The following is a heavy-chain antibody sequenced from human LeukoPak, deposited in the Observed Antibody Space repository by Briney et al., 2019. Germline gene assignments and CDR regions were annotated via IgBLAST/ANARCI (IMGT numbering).Heavy chain of an antibody. CDR3: ARAGYSSSWYLGFDY. D-gene: IGHD6-13*01. J-gene: IGHJ4*02. V-gene: IGHV4-59*01. CDR1: GGSISSYY. Sequence: SETLSLTCTVSGGSISSYYWGWIRQPPGKGLEWIGYIYYSGSTNYNPSLKSRVTISVDTSKNQFSLKLSSVTAADTAVYYCARAGYSSSWYLGFDYWGQGTLVTVSS. CDR2: IYYSGST.